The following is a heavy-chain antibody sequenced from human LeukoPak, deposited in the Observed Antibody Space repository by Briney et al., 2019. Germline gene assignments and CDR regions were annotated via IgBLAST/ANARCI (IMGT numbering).Heavy chain of an antibody. V-gene: IGHV1-24*01. CDR1: GYTFTGYY. Sequence: ASVKVSCKASGYTFTGYYMHWVRQAPGKGLEWMGGFDPEDGETIYAQKFQGRVTMTEDTSTDTAYMELSSLRSEDTAVYYCATVGATELDYWGQGTLVTVSS. D-gene: IGHD1-26*01. CDR2: FDPEDGET. J-gene: IGHJ4*02. CDR3: ATVGATELDY.